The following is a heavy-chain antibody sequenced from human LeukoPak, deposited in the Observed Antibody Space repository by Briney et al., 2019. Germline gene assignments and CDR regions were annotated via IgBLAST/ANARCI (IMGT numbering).Heavy chain of an antibody. J-gene: IGHJ4*02. CDR1: GGSISSGGHY. CDR2: IFYSGST. CDR3: ARTYSTSWGYYFDY. Sequence: SXTLSLTCTVSGGSISSGGHYWRWLRQHPEKGLEWIGYIFYSGSTYYNPSLKSRVTISVDTSKNQFSLKLSSVTAADTAVYYCARTYSTSWGYYFDYWGQGTLVTVSS. D-gene: IGHD6-13*01. V-gene: IGHV4-31*03.